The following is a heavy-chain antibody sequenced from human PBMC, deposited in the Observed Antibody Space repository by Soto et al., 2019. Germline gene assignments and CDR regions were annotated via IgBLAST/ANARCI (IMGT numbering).Heavy chain of an antibody. Sequence: QITLKESGPTLVKPTQTLTLTCTFSGFSLSTSGLGVAWIRQPPGKALEWLALIYWNNDKRYSPSLKSRLTITKNTSKNQVVLTVTNMNPMNAATYSCANRPPSGRDYWGQGTLVTLAS. V-gene: IGHV2-5*01. CDR1: GFSLSTSGLG. CDR2: IYWNNDK. CDR3: ANRPPSGRDY. J-gene: IGHJ4*02.